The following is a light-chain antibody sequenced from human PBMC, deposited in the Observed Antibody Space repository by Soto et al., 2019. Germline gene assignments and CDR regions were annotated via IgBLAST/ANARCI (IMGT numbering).Light chain of an antibody. CDR2: AAF. V-gene: IGKV1-9*01. Sequence: EIRVKKSPAVLSATVGDRVTIPCRASQGLSSYLAWYQQKPGKAPNLLIYAAFTLQSGVPSRFSGSGSGTEFTLTISSLQPEDFAPYYCQQLKIYLIPFGHVALLAI. J-gene: IGKJ5*01. CDR3: QQLKIYLIP. CDR1: QGLSSY.